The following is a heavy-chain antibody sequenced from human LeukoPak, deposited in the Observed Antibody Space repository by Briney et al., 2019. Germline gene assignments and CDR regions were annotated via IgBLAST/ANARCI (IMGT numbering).Heavy chain of an antibody. V-gene: IGHV3-33*01. J-gene: IGHJ3*02. CDR1: GFTFSSYA. CDR3: TRETGYCSGGICTRLDAFDI. CDR2: IWSDGTNK. Sequence: GGSLRLSCSASGFTFSSYAMHWVRQTPGKGLEWVAVIWSDGTNKYYADSVKGRFTISRDNSKNTLYLQMNSLRAEDTAVYYCTRETGYCSGGICTRLDAFDIWGQGTMVTVSS. D-gene: IGHD2-15*01.